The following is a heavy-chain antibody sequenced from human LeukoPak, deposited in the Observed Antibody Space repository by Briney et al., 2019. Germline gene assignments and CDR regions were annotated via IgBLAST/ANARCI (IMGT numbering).Heavy chain of an antibody. J-gene: IGHJ4*02. CDR2: INHSGST. D-gene: IGHD3-16*02. V-gene: IGHV4-34*01. CDR3: ARQQYDYVWGSYRLHFDY. Sequence: SETLSLTCAVYGGSFSGYYWSWIRQPPGKGLEWIGEINHSGSTNYNPSLKSRVTISVDTSKNQFSLKLSSVTAADTAVYYCARQQYDYVWGSYRLHFDYWGQGTLVTVSS. CDR1: GGSFSGYY.